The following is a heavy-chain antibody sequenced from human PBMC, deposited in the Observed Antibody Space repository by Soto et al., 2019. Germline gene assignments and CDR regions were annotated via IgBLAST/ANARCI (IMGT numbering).Heavy chain of an antibody. Sequence: GGSLRLSCAASGFTFSSDAMSWVRQAPGKGLDCVSTISDNGRSTNYADSVKGRFIMSRDNSKNTVYLQMNSLRAEDTAVYYCAKLRWDKATGSYFDYWGQGILVTVSS. CDR2: ISDNGRST. V-gene: IGHV3-23*01. CDR3: AKLRWDKATGSYFDY. J-gene: IGHJ4*02. D-gene: IGHD5-18*01. CDR1: GFTFSSDA.